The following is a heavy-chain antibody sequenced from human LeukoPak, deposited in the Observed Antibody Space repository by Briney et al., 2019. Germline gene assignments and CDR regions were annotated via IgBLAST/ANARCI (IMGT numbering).Heavy chain of an antibody. CDR3: ARDTLPLGRGYYYNFDY. J-gene: IGHJ4*02. D-gene: IGHD3-22*01. Sequence: PGGSLRLSCSASGFAFSSYAMYWVRQAPGMGLEWVAVVSYDGSNKDYADSVKGRFTISRDNSKNTLFLQVNSLTVEDTAVYYCARDTLPLGRGYYYNFDYWGQGTLVTVSS. CDR2: VSYDGSNK. V-gene: IGHV3-30*04. CDR1: GFAFSSYA.